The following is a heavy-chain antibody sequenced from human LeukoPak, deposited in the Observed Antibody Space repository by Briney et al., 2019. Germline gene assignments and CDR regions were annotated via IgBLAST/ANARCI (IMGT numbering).Heavy chain of an antibody. D-gene: IGHD6-19*01. CDR2: ISWNSRTI. CDR1: GFTFDDYA. CDR3: AKDITVSGTPNGFDV. V-gene: IGHV3-9*03. Sequence: PGGSLGLSCVASGFTFDDYAMYWVRQVPGKGLEWVSGISWNSRTIGYADSVKGRFTISRDNAKNSLFLEMSSLRTEDMALYYCAKDITVSGTPNGFDVWGQGTMVTVSS. J-gene: IGHJ3*01.